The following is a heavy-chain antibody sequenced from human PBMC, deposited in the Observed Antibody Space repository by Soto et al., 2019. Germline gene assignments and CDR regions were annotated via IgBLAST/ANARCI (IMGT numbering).Heavy chain of an antibody. Sequence: PSETLSLTCAVYGGSFSGYYWSWIRQPPGKGLEWIGEINHSGSTNYNPSLKSRVTISVDTSKNQFSLKLSSVTAADTAVYYCARGGARHNIQQWLDYCDYWGQGTLVTVSS. CDR2: INHSGST. V-gene: IGHV4-34*01. CDR3: ARGGARHNIQQWLDYCDY. CDR1: GGSFSGYY. J-gene: IGHJ4*02. D-gene: IGHD6-19*01.